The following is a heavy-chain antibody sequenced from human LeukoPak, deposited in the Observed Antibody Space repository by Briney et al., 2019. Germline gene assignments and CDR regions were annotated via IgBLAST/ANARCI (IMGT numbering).Heavy chain of an antibody. J-gene: IGHJ4*02. CDR1: GGSFSGYY. CDR2: INHSGST. V-gene: IGHV4-34*01. Sequence: SETLSLTCAVYGGSFSGYYWSWIRQPPGKGLEWIGEINHSGSTNYNPSLKSRVTISVDTSENQFSLKLSSVTAADTAVYYCARGHLVWGSGYDYWGQGTLVTVSS. D-gene: IGHD3-16*01. CDR3: ARGHLVWGSGYDY.